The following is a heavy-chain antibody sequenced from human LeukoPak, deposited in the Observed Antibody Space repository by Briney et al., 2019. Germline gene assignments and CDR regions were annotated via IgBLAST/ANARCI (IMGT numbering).Heavy chain of an antibody. CDR3: ASLRYYGSAD. V-gene: IGHV4-39*01. Sequence: SETLSLTCTVSGGSINTVTYYWGWIRQPPGKGLEWIGSIYYSGTTHNNESLEGRVTISVDTSKNQFSLRLTSVTAADTAVYYCASLRYYGSADWGQGTLVTVSS. J-gene: IGHJ4*02. CDR1: GGSINTVTYY. CDR2: IYYSGTT. D-gene: IGHD3-10*01.